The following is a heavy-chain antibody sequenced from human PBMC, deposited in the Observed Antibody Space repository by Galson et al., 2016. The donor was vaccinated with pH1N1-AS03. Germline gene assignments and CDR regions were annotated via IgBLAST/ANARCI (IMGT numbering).Heavy chain of an antibody. Sequence: SVKVSCKASGYIFTGFYVHWVRQAPGQGLEWMGWINPNNGVTNYAQKFQAWVTMTGDTSISTAYMELYGLKSDDTAVYYCARDPRGSCSSATCPTTYYFGMDVWGQGTTVIVSS. CDR3: ARDPRGSCSSATCPTTYYFGMDV. CDR2: INPNNGVT. CDR1: GYIFTGFY. J-gene: IGHJ6*02. D-gene: IGHD2-15*01. V-gene: IGHV1-2*04.